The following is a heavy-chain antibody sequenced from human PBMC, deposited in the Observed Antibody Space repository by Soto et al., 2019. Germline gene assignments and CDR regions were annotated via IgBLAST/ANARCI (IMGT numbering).Heavy chain of an antibody. CDR2: IYPGDSDT. Sequence: VESLKISCKASGYRFTSSWIGWVRQMPGKGLEWMGVIYPGDSDTRYRPSFQGQVTISADKSSSTAYLQWNSLQASDTAVYYCARLPGIVAPGTVFLDNWGQGTMVTVS. D-gene: IGHD1-1*01. J-gene: IGHJ4*02. CDR1: GYRFTSSW. V-gene: IGHV5-51*01. CDR3: ARLPGIVAPGTVFLDN.